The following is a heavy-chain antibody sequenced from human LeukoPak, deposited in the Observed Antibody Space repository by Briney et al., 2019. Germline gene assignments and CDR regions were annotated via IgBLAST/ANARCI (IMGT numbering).Heavy chain of an antibody. CDR2: IIPIFGTA. Sequence: ASVKVSCKASGGTFSSYAISWVRQAPGQGLEWMGGIIPIFGTANYAQKFQGRVTITTDESTSTAYMELSSLRSEDTAVYYCATAKYCSSTSCYWWFDPWGQGTLVTDSS. J-gene: IGHJ5*02. D-gene: IGHD2-2*01. CDR1: GGTFSSYA. CDR3: ATAKYCSSTSCYWWFDP. V-gene: IGHV1-69*05.